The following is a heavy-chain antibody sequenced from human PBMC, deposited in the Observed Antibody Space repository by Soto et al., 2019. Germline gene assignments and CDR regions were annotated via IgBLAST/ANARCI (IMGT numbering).Heavy chain of an antibody. V-gene: IGHV4-59*01. D-gene: IGHD4-17*01. Sequence: SETLSLTCTVSGGSISSYYWTWIRQPPGKGLEWIGYIYYSGSTNYNPSLKSRVTISVDTSKNQFSLKLSSVTAADTAVYYCARRYGASFDYWGQGTLVTVSS. CDR3: ARRYGASFDY. CDR1: GGSISSYY. CDR2: IYYSGST. J-gene: IGHJ4*02.